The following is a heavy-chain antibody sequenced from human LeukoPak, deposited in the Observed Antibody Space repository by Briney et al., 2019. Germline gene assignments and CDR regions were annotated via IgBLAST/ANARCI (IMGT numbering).Heavy chain of an antibody. CDR2: ISGSGGST. V-gene: IGHV3-23*01. Sequence: GSLRLSCAASGFTFSSYAMSCVRQAPGKGLEWVSAISGSGGSTYYADSVKGRFTISRDNSKNTLYLQMNSLRAEDTAVYYCAKERTTYYYDSSGYFDYWDQGTLVTVSS. J-gene: IGHJ4*02. CDR3: AKERTTYYYDSSGYFDY. CDR1: GFTFSSYA. D-gene: IGHD3-22*01.